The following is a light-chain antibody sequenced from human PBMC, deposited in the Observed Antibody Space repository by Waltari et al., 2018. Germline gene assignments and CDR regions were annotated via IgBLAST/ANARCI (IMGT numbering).Light chain of an antibody. CDR3: VLYMGSGISV. Sequence: TVVTQEPSFSVSPGGTVTLTCGLSSGSVSTSYYPSWYQQTPGQAPPPLIYSTNPRSSGVPDRFSGSILGNKAALTITGAQADDECDYYCVLYMGSGISVFGGGTKLTVL. V-gene: IGLV8-61*01. CDR1: SGSVSTSYY. J-gene: IGLJ3*02. CDR2: STN.